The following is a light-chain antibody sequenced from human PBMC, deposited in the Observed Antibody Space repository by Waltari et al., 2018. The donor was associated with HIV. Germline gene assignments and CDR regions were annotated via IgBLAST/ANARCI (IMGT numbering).Light chain of an antibody. J-gene: IGKJ3*01. CDR3: LQSLHTPRFS. CDR1: QSLLHNNGNNY. CDR2: LAS. V-gene: IGKV2-28*01. Sequence: DIVLTQFPLSLPVAPGESASISCRASQSLLHNNGNNYLDWYVQKPGQSPQLLIYLASHRTSGVPERFSGSGSGTNFTMKITRVEAEDVGTYYCLQSLHTPRFSFGPGTKVDI.